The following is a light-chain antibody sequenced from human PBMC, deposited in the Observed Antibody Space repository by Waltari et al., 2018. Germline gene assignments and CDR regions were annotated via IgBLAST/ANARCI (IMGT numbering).Light chain of an antibody. CDR2: DVS. CDR1: SSDVGGYYS. Sequence: QSALTQPRSVSGSPGQSVTISCTGTSSDVGGYYSVSWYQQHPGNAPKLIIFDVSKMTSGVPHRFSGSKSGNTASLTISGLQVEDEADYYCCSYAGSYVLFGGGTKLTVL. J-gene: IGLJ2*01. CDR3: CSYAGSYVL. V-gene: IGLV2-11*01.